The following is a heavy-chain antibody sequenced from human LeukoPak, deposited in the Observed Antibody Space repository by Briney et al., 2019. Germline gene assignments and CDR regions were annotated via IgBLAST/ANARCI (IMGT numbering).Heavy chain of an antibody. Sequence: SQTLSLTCTVSGGSISSGGYYWSWIRQHPGKGLEWIGYIYYSGSTNYNPSLKSRVTISVDTSKNQFSLKLSSVTAADTAVYYCARHDYGGNEAFDIWGQGTMVTVSS. J-gene: IGHJ3*02. D-gene: IGHD4-23*01. V-gene: IGHV4-61*08. CDR3: ARHDYGGNEAFDI. CDR2: IYYSGST. CDR1: GGSISSGGYY.